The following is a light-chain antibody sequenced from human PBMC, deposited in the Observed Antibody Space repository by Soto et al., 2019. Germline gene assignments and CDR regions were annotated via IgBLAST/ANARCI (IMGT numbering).Light chain of an antibody. V-gene: IGKV3-15*01. CDR1: QSVGSK. Sequence: EIVMTQSPATLSVSPGERATLSCRASQSVGSKLAWYQRKPGQAPRLLFYGASTRATGIPARFSGSGSGTEFTLTINSLQSEDFVVYYCQQYNNWPQTFGQGTKVEIK. CDR3: QQYNNWPQT. CDR2: GAS. J-gene: IGKJ1*01.